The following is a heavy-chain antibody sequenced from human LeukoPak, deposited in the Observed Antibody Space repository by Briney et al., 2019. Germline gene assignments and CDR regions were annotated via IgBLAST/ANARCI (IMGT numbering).Heavy chain of an antibody. D-gene: IGHD3-10*01. CDR3: ARDRWDYGSGFWYSDL. CDR2: IYSGGST. Sequence: GGSLRLSCAASGFTVSSNYMSWVRQAPGKGLEWVSVIYSGGSTYYADSVKGRFTISRDNSKNTLHLQMNSLRAEDTAVYYCARDRWDYGSGFWYSDLWGRGTLVTVSS. J-gene: IGHJ2*01. CDR1: GFTVSSNY. V-gene: IGHV3-53*01.